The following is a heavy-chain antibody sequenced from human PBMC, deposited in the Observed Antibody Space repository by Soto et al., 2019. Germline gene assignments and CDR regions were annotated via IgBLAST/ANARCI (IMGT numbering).Heavy chain of an antibody. Sequence: QSTLKEAGPTLVQPTQPLTLTFTFSGSSLSTSGVSVGWIRQPPGKALEWLALIYWDDDKRYSPSLNSRLTITKETSKNQVVLTITNMDPVDTATYYCANSARQTGDFDYWGQGSLVTVSS. CDR3: ANSARQTGDFDY. CDR2: IYWDDDK. D-gene: IGHD1-26*01. J-gene: IGHJ4*02. V-gene: IGHV2-5*02. CDR1: GSSLSTSGVS.